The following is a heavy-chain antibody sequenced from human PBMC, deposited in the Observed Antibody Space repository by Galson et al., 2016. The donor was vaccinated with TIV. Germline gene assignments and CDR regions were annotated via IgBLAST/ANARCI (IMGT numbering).Heavy chain of an antibody. CDR3: ARWFDSSGYHYFDY. D-gene: IGHD3-22*01. V-gene: IGHV1-46*01. CDR2: INPITGIT. J-gene: IGHJ4*02. Sequence: VKVSCKASGYTFTRHYMHWVRQAPGQGLEWMGIINPITGITTYAQNFQGRVTMTRDTSTSTVQMGLSSLRSEDTAVYYCARWFDSSGYHYFDYWGQGSLITVSS. CDR1: GYTFTRHY.